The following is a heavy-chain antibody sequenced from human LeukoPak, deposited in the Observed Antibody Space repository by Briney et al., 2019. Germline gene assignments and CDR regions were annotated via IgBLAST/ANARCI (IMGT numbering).Heavy chain of an antibody. Sequence: SETLSLTCTVSGGSISSYYWSWIRQPPGKGLEWIGYIHYSGSTNYNPSLKSRVTTSVDMSKNQISLKLSSVTAADTAVYYCARHGWFGELLYGWFDPWGQGTLVTVSS. V-gene: IGHV4-59*08. D-gene: IGHD3-10*01. CDR3: ARHGWFGELLYGWFDP. J-gene: IGHJ5*02. CDR1: GGSISSYY. CDR2: IHYSGST.